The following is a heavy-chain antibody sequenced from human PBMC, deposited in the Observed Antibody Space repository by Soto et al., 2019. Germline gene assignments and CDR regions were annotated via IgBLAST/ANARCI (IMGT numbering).Heavy chain of an antibody. CDR2: IYPDQSRA. CDR3: ARQIYDSDSGPNFQYYFDS. Sequence: PGESLKISCRGSGYRFSTFWIGWVRQMPGKGLEWVAIIYPDQSRAMYSPAFQGQVTISVDKSISTAYLQWNSLKASDTAIYYCARQIYDSDSGPNFQYYFDSWGQGTLVTVSS. D-gene: IGHD3-22*01. V-gene: IGHV5-51*01. J-gene: IGHJ4*02. CDR1: GYRFSTFW.